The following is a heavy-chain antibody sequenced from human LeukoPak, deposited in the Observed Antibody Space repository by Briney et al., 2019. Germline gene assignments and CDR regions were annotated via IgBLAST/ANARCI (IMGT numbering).Heavy chain of an antibody. CDR3: AKDSSGRYYFDY. J-gene: IGHJ4*02. Sequence: GGSLRLSCAASGFTFSSYAMSWVRQAPGKGLEWVSAISGSGGSTYYADSVKGRFTISRDNSRNTLYLQMNSLRAEDTAVYYCAKDSSGRYYFDYWGQGTLVTVSS. D-gene: IGHD6-19*01. V-gene: IGHV3-23*01. CDR2: ISGSGGST. CDR1: GFTFSSYA.